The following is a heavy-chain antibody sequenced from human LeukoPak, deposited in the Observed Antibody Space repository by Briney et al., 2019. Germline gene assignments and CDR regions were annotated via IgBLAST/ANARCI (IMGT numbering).Heavy chain of an antibody. J-gene: IGHJ4*02. CDR1: GGSISSYY. D-gene: IGHD2-15*01. V-gene: IGHV4-59*08. Sequence: SETLSLTCTVSGGSISSYYWSWIRQPPGKGLEWIGYIYYSGSTNYNPSLKSRVTISVDTSKNQFSLKLSSVTAADTAVYYCARAYCSGGSCYSSDYWGQGTLVTVSS. CDR2: IYYSGST. CDR3: ARAYCSGGSCYSSDY.